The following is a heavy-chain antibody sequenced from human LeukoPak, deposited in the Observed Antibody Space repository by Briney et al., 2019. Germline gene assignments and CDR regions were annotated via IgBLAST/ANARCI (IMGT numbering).Heavy chain of an antibody. CDR1: GFSFSDYY. CDR2: ISSRGTTI. V-gene: IGHV3-11*04. CDR3: AKDLYYYDSSGYSGDAFDI. J-gene: IGHJ3*02. Sequence: GGSLRLSCAASGFSFSDYYVSWIRQAPGKGLECVSYISSRGTTIYYADSVKGRFTISRDNAKNSLYLQMNSLRAEDTAVYYCAKDLYYYDSSGYSGDAFDIWGQGTMVTVSS. D-gene: IGHD3-22*01.